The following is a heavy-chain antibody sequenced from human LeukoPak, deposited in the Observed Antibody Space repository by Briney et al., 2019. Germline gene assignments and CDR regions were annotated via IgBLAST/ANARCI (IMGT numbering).Heavy chain of an antibody. CDR2: MNPSGST. CDR3: ARGRQDVTMIVVVMTAVSYYLDV. D-gene: IGHD3-22*01. Sequence: SETLSLTCAVYGGSFSGYYWTWIRQTPEKGLEWIGEMNPSGSTNYNPSLKSRVTISVDTSKNQFSPELSSVTAADTAVYYCARGRQDVTMIVVVMTAVSYYLDVWGKGTTVTVS. CDR1: GGSFSGYY. V-gene: IGHV4-34*01. J-gene: IGHJ6*03.